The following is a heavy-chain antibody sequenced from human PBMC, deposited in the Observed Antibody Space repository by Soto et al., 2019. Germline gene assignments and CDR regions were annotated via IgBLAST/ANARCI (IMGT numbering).Heavy chain of an antibody. Sequence: GGSLRLSCEVSGFTFSAYGMHWVRQAPGKGLEWVAVISYDGSNKYYADSVKGRFTISRDNSKNTLYLQMNSLRAEDTAVYYCARVGGDYGDYVGRGGFGDYWGQGTLVTVSS. CDR1: GFTFSAYG. CDR2: ISYDGSNK. V-gene: IGHV3-30*03. CDR3: ARVGGDYGDYVGRGGFGDY. J-gene: IGHJ4*02. D-gene: IGHD4-17*01.